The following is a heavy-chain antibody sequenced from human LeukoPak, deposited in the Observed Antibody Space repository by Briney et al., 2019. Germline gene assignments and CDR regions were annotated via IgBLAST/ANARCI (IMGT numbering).Heavy chain of an antibody. J-gene: IGHJ5*02. CDR2: IRSKANSYAT. D-gene: IGHD3-10*01. CDR1: GFTFSSYG. V-gene: IGHV3-73*01. CDR3: TRHPDYGEYNWFDP. Sequence: GGSLRLSCAASGFTFSSYGMHWVRQASGKGLEWVGRIRSKANSYATAYAASVKGRFTISRDDSKNTAYLQMNSLKTEDTAVYYCTRHPDYGEYNWFDPWGQGTLVTVSS.